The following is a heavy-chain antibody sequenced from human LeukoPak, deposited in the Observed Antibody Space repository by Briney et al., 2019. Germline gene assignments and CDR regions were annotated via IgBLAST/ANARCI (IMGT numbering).Heavy chain of an antibody. J-gene: IGHJ6*03. Sequence: GASVKVSCKASGYTFTGYYMHWVRQAPGQGLEWMGWINPNSGGTNYAQKFQGRVTMTRDTSISTAYMELSRLRSDDTAVYYCARVAFDWSSPYYYYMDVWGKGTTVTVSS. CDR3: ARVAFDWSSPYYYYMDV. V-gene: IGHV1-2*02. D-gene: IGHD3-9*01. CDR2: INPNSGGT. CDR1: GYTFTGYY.